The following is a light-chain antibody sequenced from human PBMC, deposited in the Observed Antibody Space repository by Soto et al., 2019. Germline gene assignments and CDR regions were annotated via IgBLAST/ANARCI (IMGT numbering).Light chain of an antibody. CDR2: AAS. J-gene: IGKJ3*01. V-gene: IGKV1-39*01. CDR1: QSISSY. CDR3: QQYYSYPFT. Sequence: DIHMTLSPSSLSASVGDRVTITCRASQSISSYLNWYQQKPGKAPKLLIYAASSLQSGVPSRFSGSGSGTDFTLTISCLQSEDFATYYSQQYYSYPFTFGPGTRWIS.